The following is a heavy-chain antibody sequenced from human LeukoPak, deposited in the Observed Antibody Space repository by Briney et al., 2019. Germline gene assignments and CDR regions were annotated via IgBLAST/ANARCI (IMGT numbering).Heavy chain of an antibody. D-gene: IGHD6-25*01. V-gene: IGHV3-21*01. J-gene: IGHJ4*02. CDR2: ISGDSSYI. CDR3: AAAWSNFDY. Sequence: PGGSLRLSCAGAGFTFSTYNMNWVRQAPGKGLEWVSSISGDSSYIYYADSVKGRFTISRDNAKTSLYLQMNSLRLEDTAVYYCAAAWSNFDYWGQGILVAVSS. CDR1: GFTFSTYN.